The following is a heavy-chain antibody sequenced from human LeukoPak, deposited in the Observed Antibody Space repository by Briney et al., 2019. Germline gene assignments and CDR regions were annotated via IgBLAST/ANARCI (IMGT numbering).Heavy chain of an antibody. CDR2: XXGSGGST. D-gene: IGHD5-18*01. J-gene: IGHJ4*02. Sequence: TGGSLRLSCAASGFTFXXXXMSWVXQAPGXGLXWXXXXXGSGGSTYYADSVKGRFTISRDNSKNTLYLQMNSLRAEDTAVYYCAKDPGYSYGYMFYFDYWGQGTLVTVSS. V-gene: IGHV3-23*01. CDR1: GFTFXXXX. CDR3: AKDPGYSYGYMFYFDY.